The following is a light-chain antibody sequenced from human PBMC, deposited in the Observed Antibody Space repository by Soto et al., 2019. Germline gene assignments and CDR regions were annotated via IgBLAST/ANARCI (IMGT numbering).Light chain of an antibody. V-gene: IGKV2-28*01. CDR1: QGLLHSNGYNY. CDR3: MQPLQTPRT. J-gene: IGKJ1*01. Sequence: DXVLXQSPLSXXXXXXEXXXISCRSSQGLLHSNGYNYLNWYLQKPGQSPQLLIYLGSHRASGVPDRFSGSVSGTDFTLKISKVEAADVGVYYCMQPLQTPRTCRQGTKVEIK. CDR2: LGS.